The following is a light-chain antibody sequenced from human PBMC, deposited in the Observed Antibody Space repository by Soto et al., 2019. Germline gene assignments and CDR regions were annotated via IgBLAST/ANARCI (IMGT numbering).Light chain of an antibody. Sequence: QSALTQPASVSGSPGQSITHSCTGTSSDVGGYDSVSWYQQHPGKAPKLMIFDVTNRPSGVSIRFSGSKSGNTASLSISGLQTEDEAHYYCSSYTSSATRVFGGGTKLTVL. CDR2: DVT. CDR3: SSYTSSATRV. J-gene: IGLJ3*02. CDR1: SSDVGGYDS. V-gene: IGLV2-14*03.